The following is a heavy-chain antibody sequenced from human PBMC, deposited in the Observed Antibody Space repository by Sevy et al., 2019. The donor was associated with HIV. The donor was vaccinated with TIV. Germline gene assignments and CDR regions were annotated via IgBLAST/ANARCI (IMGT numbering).Heavy chain of an antibody. Sequence: SENLSLTCTVSGDSISSYYWSWVRQPAGRGLEWIGRIYNSATTSYNPSLKSRVTMSVDTSKNQVSLKLTSVTDADTDVYYCARNGIILGRQAFYGMDVWGQGTTVTVSS. D-gene: IGHD3-9*01. J-gene: IGHJ6*02. CDR2: IYNSATT. CDR3: ARNGIILGRQAFYGMDV. V-gene: IGHV4-4*07. CDR1: GDSISSYY.